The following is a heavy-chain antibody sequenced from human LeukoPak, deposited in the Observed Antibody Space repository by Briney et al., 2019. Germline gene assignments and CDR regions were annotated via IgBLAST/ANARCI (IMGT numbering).Heavy chain of an antibody. D-gene: IGHD3-3*01. J-gene: IGHJ5*02. CDR1: GFTFDDYA. CDR3: AKAPPDFWSGFDP. V-gene: IGHV3-9*01. CDR2: ISWNSGSI. Sequence: GRSLRLSCAASGFTFDDYAMHLVRQAPGKGLGWVSGISWNSGSIGYADSVKGRFTISRDNAKNSLYLQMNSLRAEDTALYYCAKAPPDFWSGFDPWGQGTLVTVSS.